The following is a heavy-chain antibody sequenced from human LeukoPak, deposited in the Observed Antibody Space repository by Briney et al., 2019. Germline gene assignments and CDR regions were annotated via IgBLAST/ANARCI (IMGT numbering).Heavy chain of an antibody. CDR2: IYYSGST. CDR1: GGSTSSYY. CDR3: ARFTPQGYGWGGYNRFDP. Sequence: SETLSLTCTVPGGSTSSYYWTCIRQPPGKGLEWIGYIYYSGSTNYNPSLKSRVTISVDTSKNQFSLNLTSVTAADTAVYYCARFTPQGYGWGGYNRFDPWGQGTLVTVSS. J-gene: IGHJ5*02. D-gene: IGHD3-16*01. V-gene: IGHV4-59*01.